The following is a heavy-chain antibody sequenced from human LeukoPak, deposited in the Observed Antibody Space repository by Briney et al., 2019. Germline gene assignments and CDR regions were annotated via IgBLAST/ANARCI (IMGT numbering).Heavy chain of an antibody. J-gene: IGHJ6*02. CDR1: GGSINNYY. Sequence: SETLSLTCTVSGGSINNYYWSWIRQPPGKGLEWIGRIYTSGSTNYNPSLKSRVTMSVDTSKNQFSLKLNSVTAADTAVYYCARDFAASSWYGMDVWGQGTTVTVSS. D-gene: IGHD6-13*01. CDR2: IYTSGST. CDR3: ARDFAASSWYGMDV. V-gene: IGHV4-4*07.